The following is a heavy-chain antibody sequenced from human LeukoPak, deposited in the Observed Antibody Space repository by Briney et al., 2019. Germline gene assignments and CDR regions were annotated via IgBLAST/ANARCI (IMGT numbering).Heavy chain of an antibody. D-gene: IGHD2-21*02. CDR2: IYYSGST. CDR3: ARDTTCVGDCYTYYYYGMDV. CDR1: GGSISSYY. J-gene: IGHJ6*04. Sequence: SETLSLTCTVSGGSISSYYWSWIRQPPGKGQEWIGYIYYSGSTNNNPSLKSRATISVDTSKNQFSLKLSSVTAAETAVYYCARDTTCVGDCYTYYYYGMDVWGKGTTVTVSS. V-gene: IGHV4-59*12.